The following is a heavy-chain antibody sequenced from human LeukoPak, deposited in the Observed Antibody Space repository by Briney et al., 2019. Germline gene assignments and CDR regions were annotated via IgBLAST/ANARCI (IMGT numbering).Heavy chain of an antibody. CDR1: GGSISSYY. CDR3: ARDTDFWSGYHDGFDY. Sequence: SETLSLTCTVSGGSISSYYWSWIRQPPGKGLEWIGYIYYSGSTNYNPSLKSRVTISVDTSKNQFSLKLSSVTAADTAVYYCARDTDFWSGYHDGFDYWGQGTLVTVSS. D-gene: IGHD3-3*01. V-gene: IGHV4-59*12. J-gene: IGHJ4*02. CDR2: IYYSGST.